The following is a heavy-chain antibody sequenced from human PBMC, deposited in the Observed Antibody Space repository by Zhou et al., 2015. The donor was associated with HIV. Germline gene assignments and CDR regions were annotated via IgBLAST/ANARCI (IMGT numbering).Heavy chain of an antibody. CDR1: GGTFSSYT. CDR3: ASRVARTLGGDAFDI. V-gene: IGHV1-69*02. Sequence: QVQLVQSGAEVKKPGSSVKVSCKASGGTFSSYTISWVRQAPGQGLEWMGRIIPILGIANYAQKFQGRVTITADKSTSTAYMELSSLRSEDTAVYYCASRVARTLGGDAFDIWGQGTMVTVSS. J-gene: IGHJ3*02. CDR2: IIPILGIA. D-gene: IGHD2-15*01.